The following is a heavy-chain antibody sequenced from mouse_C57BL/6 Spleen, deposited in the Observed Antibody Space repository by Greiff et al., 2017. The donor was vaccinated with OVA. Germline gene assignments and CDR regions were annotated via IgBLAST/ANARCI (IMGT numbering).Heavy chain of an antibody. V-gene: IGHV5-17*01. J-gene: IGHJ1*03. Sequence: EVQLVESGGGLVKPGGSLKLSCAASGFTFSDYGMHWVRQAPEKGLEWVAYISSGSSTIYYADTVKGRFTISRDNAKNTLFLQMTSLRSEVTAMYYCARYGYDGYFDVWGTGTTVTVYS. CDR1: GFTFSDYG. D-gene: IGHD2-2*01. CDR2: ISSGSSTI. CDR3: ARYGYDGYFDV.